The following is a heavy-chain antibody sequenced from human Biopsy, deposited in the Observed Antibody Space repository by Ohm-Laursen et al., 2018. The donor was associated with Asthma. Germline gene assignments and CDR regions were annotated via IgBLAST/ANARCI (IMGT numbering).Heavy chain of an antibody. CDR3: VKGGAYTTDRYAY. D-gene: IGHD1-26*01. CDR1: GFTFSSYA. CDR2: ISSSGAST. Sequence: SLRLSCAASGFTFSSYAMSWVRQAPGKGLEWVSSISSSGASTYYADSVKGRFTISRDNSKNTLYLQMSSLRADDTAVYYCVKGGAYTTDRYAYWGQGSLVTVSS. V-gene: IGHV3-23*01. J-gene: IGHJ4*02.